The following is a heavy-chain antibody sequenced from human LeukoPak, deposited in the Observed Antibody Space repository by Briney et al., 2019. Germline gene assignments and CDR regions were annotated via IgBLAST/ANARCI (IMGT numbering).Heavy chain of an antibody. Sequence: SSETLSLTCTVSGGSISSGGYYWSWIRQHPEKGLEWIGYIYYSGSTYYNPSLKSRVTISVDTSKDQFSLKLSSVTAADTAVYYCARGPYYYDSKTFDYWGQGTLVTVPS. CDR1: GGSISSGGYY. CDR3: ARGPYYYDSKTFDY. V-gene: IGHV4-31*03. J-gene: IGHJ4*02. D-gene: IGHD3-22*01. CDR2: IYYSGST.